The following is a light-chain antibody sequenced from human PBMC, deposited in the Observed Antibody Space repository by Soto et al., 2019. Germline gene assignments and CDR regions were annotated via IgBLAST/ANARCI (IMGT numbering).Light chain of an antibody. Sequence: DIQMTQSPSTLSASIGDTVTITCRASESITRWLAWYQQKPGKAPKFLIYDASTLESGVPPRFRGSGSGTEFTLTISSLQPDDLATYYCQQYKTYSGTFGQGTNVDNK. V-gene: IGKV1-5*01. CDR1: ESITRW. CDR2: DAS. J-gene: IGKJ1*01. CDR3: QQYKTYSGT.